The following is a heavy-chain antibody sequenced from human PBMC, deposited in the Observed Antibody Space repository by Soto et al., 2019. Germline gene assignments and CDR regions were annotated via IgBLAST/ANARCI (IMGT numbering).Heavy chain of an antibody. J-gene: IGHJ4*02. CDR1: GFTFSSYA. D-gene: IGHD4-4*01. V-gene: IGHV3-23*01. CDR2: ISVSGGST. CDR3: AKRGKSTVTTIDC. Sequence: GSLRLSCAASGFTFSSYAMSWVRQAPGKGLEWVSDISVSGGSTYYADSVKGRFTISRDNSKNTLYLQMNSLRAEDTAVYYCAKRGKSTVTTIDCWGQGTLVTVSS.